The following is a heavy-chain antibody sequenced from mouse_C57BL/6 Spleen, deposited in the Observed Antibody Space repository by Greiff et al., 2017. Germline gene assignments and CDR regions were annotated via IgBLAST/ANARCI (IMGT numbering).Heavy chain of an antibody. D-gene: IGHD2-1*01. V-gene: IGHV1-64*01. CDR3: ASPLIYDGNYGEFAY. J-gene: IGHJ3*01. CDR1: GYTFTSYW. Sequence: QVQLQQPGAELVKPGASVKLSCKASGYTFTSYWMHWVKQRPGQGLEWIGMIHPNSGSTNYNEKFKSKATLTVDKSSSTAYMQLSSLTSEDSAVYYCASPLIYDGNYGEFAYWGQGTLVTVSA. CDR2: IHPNSGST.